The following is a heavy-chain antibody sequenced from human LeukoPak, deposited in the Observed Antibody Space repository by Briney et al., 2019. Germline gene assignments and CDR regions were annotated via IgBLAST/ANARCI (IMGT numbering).Heavy chain of an antibody. V-gene: IGHV4-34*01. CDR1: GGSFSGYY. Sequence: TSETLSLTCAVYGGSFSGYYWSWIRQPPGKGLEWIGEINHSGSTNYNPSLKSRVTISVDTSKNQFSLKLSSVTAADTAVYYCARGIVVVPAATHPYYFDYWGQGTLVTVSS. CDR2: INHSGST. D-gene: IGHD2-2*01. CDR3: ARGIVVVPAATHPYYFDY. J-gene: IGHJ4*02.